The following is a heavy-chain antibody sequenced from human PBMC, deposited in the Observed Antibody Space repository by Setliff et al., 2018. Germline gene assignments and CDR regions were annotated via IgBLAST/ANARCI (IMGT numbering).Heavy chain of an antibody. J-gene: IGHJ4*02. CDR2: IYGGGGST. Sequence: PGGSLRLSCAASGFTFSTYAMSWVRQAPGKGLEWVSIIYGGGGSTHYVDSVKGRFTISRDNSKRTLFLQMNSLRVEDTAICYCAKYLGNHFDSWGQGILVTVSS. CDR3: AKYLGNHFDS. D-gene: IGHD4-4*01. CDR1: GFTFSTYA. V-gene: IGHV3-23*03.